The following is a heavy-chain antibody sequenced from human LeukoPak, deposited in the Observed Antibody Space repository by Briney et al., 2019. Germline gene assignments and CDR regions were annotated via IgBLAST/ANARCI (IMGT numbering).Heavy chain of an antibody. CDR1: GFTFSNYW. V-gene: IGHV3-7*01. Sequence: GGSLRLSCAASGFTFSNYWMSWVRQAPGKGLEWVANMKEDGGEINYVDSVTGRFTISRDNARGPLYLQMNSLRAEDTAVYYCVRDRGYSNFDYWGQGSLVTVSS. CDR3: VRDRGYSNFDY. J-gene: IGHJ4*02. CDR2: MKEDGGEI. D-gene: IGHD4-11*01.